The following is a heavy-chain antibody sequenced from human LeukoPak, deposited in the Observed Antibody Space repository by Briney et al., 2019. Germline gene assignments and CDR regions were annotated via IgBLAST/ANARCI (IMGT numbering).Heavy chain of an antibody. D-gene: IGHD3-10*01. Sequence: TGGSLRLSCAASGFTFSDYYMSWIRQAPGKGLEWVSYISSSSSTIYYADSVKGRFTISRDNAKNSLYLQMNSLRAEDTAVYYCARDSGDPEGRNWFDPWGQGTLVTVSS. CDR3: ARDSGDPEGRNWFDP. J-gene: IGHJ5*02. V-gene: IGHV3-11*01. CDR1: GFTFSDYY. CDR2: ISSSSSTI.